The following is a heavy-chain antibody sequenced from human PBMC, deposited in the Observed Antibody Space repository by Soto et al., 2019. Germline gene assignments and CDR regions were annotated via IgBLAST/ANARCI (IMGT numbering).Heavy chain of an antibody. J-gene: IGHJ4*02. V-gene: IGHV4-39*01. D-gene: IGHD1-1*01. CDR2: IYYSGST. Sequence: SETLSLTCSVSGGSISSPTYYWGWIRQPPGKGLEWIGSIYYSGSTYYSPSLKSRVTISVDTSKNQFSLKVSSVTAADTAVYYCARLPGITTSRRDYRGKGTLVTVSS. CDR3: ARLPGITTSRRDY. CDR1: GGSISSPTYY.